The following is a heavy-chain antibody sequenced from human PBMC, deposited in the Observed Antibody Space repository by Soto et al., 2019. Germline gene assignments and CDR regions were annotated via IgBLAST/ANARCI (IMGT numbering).Heavy chain of an antibody. CDR1: GGTFRIDA. D-gene: IGHD5-12*01. Sequence: QVQLVQSGAEVKKPGSSVKVSCKTSGGTFRIDALNWVRQAPGQGLEWMGGIIPIFGPANYAQKFQGRGTITADESTSTAYMELSRLRSEDTAVYYCARARPGGGYEFDYWGQGTLVTVSS. J-gene: IGHJ4*02. CDR2: IIPIFGPA. CDR3: ARARPGGGYEFDY. V-gene: IGHV1-69*01.